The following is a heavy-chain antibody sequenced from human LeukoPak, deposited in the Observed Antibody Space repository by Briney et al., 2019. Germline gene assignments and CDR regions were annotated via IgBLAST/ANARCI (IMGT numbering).Heavy chain of an antibody. CDR3: ARSDGYSSSWYSY. J-gene: IGHJ4*02. CDR1: GGSFSGYY. V-gene: IGHV4-34*01. CDR2: INHSGST. Sequence: SETLSLTCAVYGGSFSGYYWSWIRQPPGKGLEWIGEINHSGSTNYSPSLKSRVTISVDTSKNQFSLKLSSVTAADTAVYYCARSDGYSSSWYSYWGQGTLVTVSS. D-gene: IGHD6-13*01.